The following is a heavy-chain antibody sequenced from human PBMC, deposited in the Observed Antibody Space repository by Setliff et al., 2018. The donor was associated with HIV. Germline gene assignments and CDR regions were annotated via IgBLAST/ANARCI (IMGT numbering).Heavy chain of an antibody. CDR3: ARGAHSSIWFSQGLNAFDI. V-gene: IGHV4-31*03. CDR2: IYASGSP. J-gene: IGHJ3*02. CDR1: GGSMNSGGYY. Sequence: SETLSLTCTVSGGSMNSGGYYWSWIRQHPGKGLEWIGYIYASGSPDYNPSLESRVTISSDTSKNQFSLKLKSVTGADTAVYYCARGAHSSIWFSQGLNAFDIWGQGTMVTVSS. D-gene: IGHD6-13*01.